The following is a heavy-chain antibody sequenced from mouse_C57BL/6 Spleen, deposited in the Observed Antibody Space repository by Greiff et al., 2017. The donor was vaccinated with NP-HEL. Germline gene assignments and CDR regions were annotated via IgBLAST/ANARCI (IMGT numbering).Heavy chain of an antibody. J-gene: IGHJ2*01. Sequence: VQLQQSGPELVKPGASVKISCKASGYAFSSSWMNWVKQRPGKGLEWIGRIYPGDGDTNYNGKFKGKATLTADKSSSTAYMQLSSLTSEDSAVYFCASLYNYGSSYFDYWGQGTTLTVSS. CDR3: ASLYNYGSSYFDY. D-gene: IGHD1-1*01. CDR2: IYPGDGDT. V-gene: IGHV1-82*01. CDR1: GYAFSSSW.